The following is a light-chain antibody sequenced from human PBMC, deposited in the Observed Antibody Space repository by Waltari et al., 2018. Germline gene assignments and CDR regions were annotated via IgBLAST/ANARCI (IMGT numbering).Light chain of an antibody. J-gene: IGKJ1*01. Sequence: DIVMTQSPDSLAVSLGERAPLNCKSSQSVLYSSNNKNYLAWYQQKPGQPPKLLICWASIRESGVPDRFSGSGSGTDFTLTISSLQAEDVAVYYCQQYYSTPPTFGQGTKVEIK. CDR3: QQYYSTPPT. CDR1: QSVLYSSNNKNY. CDR2: WAS. V-gene: IGKV4-1*01.